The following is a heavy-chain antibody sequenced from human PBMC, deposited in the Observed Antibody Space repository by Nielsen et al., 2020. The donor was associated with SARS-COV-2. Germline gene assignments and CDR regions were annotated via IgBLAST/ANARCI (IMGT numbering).Heavy chain of an antibody. CDR1: GYTFTSYG. V-gene: IGHV1-2*02. CDR2: INPNSGGT. CDR3: ATDLGLDY. J-gene: IGHJ4*02. Sequence: ASVKVSCKASGYTFTSYGISWVRQAPGQGLEWMGWINPNSGGTNYAQKFQGRVTMTRDTSISTAYMELSSLRSEDTAVYYCATDLGLDYWGQGTLVTVSS.